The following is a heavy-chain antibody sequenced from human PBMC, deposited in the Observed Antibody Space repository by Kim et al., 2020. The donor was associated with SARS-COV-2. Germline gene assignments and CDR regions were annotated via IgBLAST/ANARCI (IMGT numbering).Heavy chain of an antibody. Sequence: SETLSLTCAVSGGSISSNNWWSWVRQPPGKGLEWIGEIYHSGTTNYNPPLKRRVTISVDKSKNQFSLRLSSVTAADTAVYYCARGGGAYVATIDDAFDIWGQGTMVTVSS. J-gene: IGHJ3*02. V-gene: IGHV4-4*02. CDR2: IYHSGTT. D-gene: IGHD5-12*01. CDR1: GGSISSNNW. CDR3: ARGGGAYVATIDDAFDI.